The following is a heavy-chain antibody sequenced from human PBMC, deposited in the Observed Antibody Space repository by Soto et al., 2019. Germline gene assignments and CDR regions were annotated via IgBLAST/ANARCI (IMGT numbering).Heavy chain of an antibody. J-gene: IGHJ6*02. D-gene: IGHD4-17*01. CDR3: ATAPYLSTTVTDDYYYYGMDV. V-gene: IGHV5-51*01. Sequence: GESLKISCKGSGYSFTSYWIGWVRQMPGKGLEWMGIIYPGDSDTRYSPSFQGQVTISADKSISTAHLQWSSLKASDTAMYYCATAPYLSTTVTDDYYYYGMDVWGQGTTVTVSS. CDR2: IYPGDSDT. CDR1: GYSFTSYW.